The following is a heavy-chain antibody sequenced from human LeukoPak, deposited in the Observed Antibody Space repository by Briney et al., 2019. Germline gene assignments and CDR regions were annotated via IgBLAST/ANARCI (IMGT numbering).Heavy chain of an antibody. CDR2: INQDGSEK. J-gene: IGHJ4*02. V-gene: IGHV3-7*01. Sequence: GGSLRLSCAASGFTFSSYWMTWVRQAPGLGLEWVASINQDGSEKHYVDSLKGRFTISRDNAKNLVYLQMNSLRAEDAAAYYCAKGYYFDILSGYSSLDSWGQGTLVTVSS. CDR1: GFTFSSYW. D-gene: IGHD3-9*01. CDR3: AKGYYFDILSGYSSLDS.